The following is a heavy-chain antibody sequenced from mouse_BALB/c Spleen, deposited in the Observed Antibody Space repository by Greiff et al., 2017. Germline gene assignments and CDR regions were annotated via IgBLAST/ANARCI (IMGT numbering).Heavy chain of an antibody. CDR2: ISSGGSYT. Sequence: EVKLVESGGGLVKPGGSLKLSCAASGFTFSSYAMSWVRQSPEKRLEWVAEISSGGSYTYYLDTVTGRFTISRDNAKNTLYLEMSSLRSEDTAMYYCARDSRIYEGYGYFDVWGAGTTVTVSS. D-gene: IGHD1-1*01. CDR1: GFTFSSYA. CDR3: ARDSRIYEGYGYFDV. V-gene: IGHV5-9-4*01. J-gene: IGHJ1*01.